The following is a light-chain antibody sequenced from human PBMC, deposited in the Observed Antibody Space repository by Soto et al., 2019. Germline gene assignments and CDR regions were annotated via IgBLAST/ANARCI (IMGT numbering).Light chain of an antibody. CDR1: SSNIGAGYD. CDR3: QSYDSSLSGWV. CDR2: GNS. Sequence: QPVLTQPPSVSGAPGQRVTISCNGSSSNIGAGYDVHWYQQLPGTAPKLLIYGNSNRPSGVPDRFSGSKSGTSASLAITGLQAEDEADYYCQSYDSSLSGWVFGGGTKVTVL. J-gene: IGLJ3*02. V-gene: IGLV1-40*01.